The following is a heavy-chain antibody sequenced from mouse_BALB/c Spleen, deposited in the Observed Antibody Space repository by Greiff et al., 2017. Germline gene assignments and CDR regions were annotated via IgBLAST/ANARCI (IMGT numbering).Heavy chain of an antibody. V-gene: IGHV1-39*01. J-gene: IGHJ2*01. Sequence: VQLQQTGPELVKPGASVKISCKASGYSFTDYIMLWVKQSHGKSLEWIGNINPYYGSTSYNLKFKGKATLTVDKSSSTAYMQLNSLTSEDSAVYYCARSVITTGEYYFDYWGQGTTLTVSS. D-gene: IGHD2-4*01. CDR3: ARSVITTGEYYFDY. CDR2: INPYYGST. CDR1: GYSFTDYI.